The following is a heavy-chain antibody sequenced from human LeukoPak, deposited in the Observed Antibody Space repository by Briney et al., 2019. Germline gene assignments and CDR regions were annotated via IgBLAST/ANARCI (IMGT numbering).Heavy chain of an antibody. Sequence: SETLSLTCVAYGGSFSGYFWSWIRQPPGKGLEWIGEINPSGGTGNNPSLRSRVTISKDTSKNQLSLKLTPVTAADTAVYYCARHADGGKKAFDMWGQGTMVTVSS. J-gene: IGHJ3*02. CDR1: GGSFSGYF. D-gene: IGHD4-23*01. CDR3: ARHADGGKKAFDM. V-gene: IGHV4-34*01. CDR2: INPSGGT.